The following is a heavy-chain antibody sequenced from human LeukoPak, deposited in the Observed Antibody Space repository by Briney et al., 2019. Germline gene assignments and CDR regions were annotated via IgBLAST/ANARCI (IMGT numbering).Heavy chain of an antibody. CDR1: GFTFSNTW. CDR2: INQDGGTR. J-gene: IGHJ4*02. V-gene: IGHV3-7*01. Sequence: QSGGSLRLSCAASGFTFSNTWMAWVRQAPGKGLEWVANINQDGGTRQYADSVRGRFTISRDNAKNSLYLEMNSLRAEDTGLYHCARDMKGNPDYWGQGTLVTVSS. CDR3: ARDMKGNPDY. D-gene: IGHD3-16*01.